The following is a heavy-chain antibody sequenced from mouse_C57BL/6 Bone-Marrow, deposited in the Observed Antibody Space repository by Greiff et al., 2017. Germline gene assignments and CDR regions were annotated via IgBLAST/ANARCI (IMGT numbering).Heavy chain of an antibody. J-gene: IGHJ4*01. D-gene: IGHD1-1*02. CDR3: ARLGGLKAMDY. CDR1: GYAFSSSW. CDR2: LYPGDGDT. Sequence: QVQLQQSGPELVKPGASVKISCKASGYAFSSSWLNWVKQRPGKGLEWIGRLYPGDGDTNYNGKFKGKATLTADKSSSTAYMQLSSLTSEDSAVYFCARLGGLKAMDYWGQGTSVTVSS. V-gene: IGHV1-82*01.